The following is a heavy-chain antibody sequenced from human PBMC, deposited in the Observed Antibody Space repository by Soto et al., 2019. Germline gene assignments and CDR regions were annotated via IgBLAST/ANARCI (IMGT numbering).Heavy chain of an antibody. CDR3: AKMVSTSNYVCDY. CDR1: GDSITSSNW. J-gene: IGHJ4*02. Sequence: PSETLSLTCALSGDSITSSNWWSWVRQPPGKGLEWIGEIYQSGSTNYNPSLKSRVSMSVDKSKNQFSLKLSSVTAADTAIYYCAKMVSTSNYVCDYWGQGTPVTSPQ. V-gene: IGHV4-4*02. D-gene: IGHD3-16*01. CDR2: IYQSGST.